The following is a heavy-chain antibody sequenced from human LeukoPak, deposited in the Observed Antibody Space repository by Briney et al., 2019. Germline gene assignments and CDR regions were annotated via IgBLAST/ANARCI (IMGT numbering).Heavy chain of an antibody. J-gene: IGHJ2*01. CDR2: IYYSGST. V-gene: IGHV4-59*08. CDR1: GGSISSYY. D-gene: IGHD3-9*01. CDR3: ARPSYDILTGPSWYFDL. Sequence: KPSETLSLTCTVSGGSISSYYWGWIRQPPGKGLEWIGYIYYSGSTNYNPSLKSRVTISVDTSKNQFSLKLSSVTAADTAVYYCARPSYDILTGPSWYFDLWGRGTLVTVSS.